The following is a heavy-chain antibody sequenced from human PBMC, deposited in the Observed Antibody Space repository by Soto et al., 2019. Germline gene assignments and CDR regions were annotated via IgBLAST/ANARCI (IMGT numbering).Heavy chain of an antibody. Sequence: SETLSLTCTVSGGSISSSSYYWGWIRQPPGKGLEWIGSIYYSGSTYYKPSLKSRVTISVDTSKTQFSLRLRSVTAADTAVYYCARGAEWYRTTNYYYYLGVWGKGTTVTVSS. D-gene: IGHD3-3*01. J-gene: IGHJ6*03. CDR1: GGSISSSSYY. CDR2: IYYSGST. V-gene: IGHV4-39*01. CDR3: ARGAEWYRTTNYYYYLGV.